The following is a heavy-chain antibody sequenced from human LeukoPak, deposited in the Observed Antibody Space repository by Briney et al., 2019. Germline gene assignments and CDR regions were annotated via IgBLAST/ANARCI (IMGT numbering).Heavy chain of an antibody. Sequence: GGSLRLSCAASGFTFSSYGMHWVRQAPGKGLEWVAFIRYDGSNKYYADSVKGRFTISRDNSKNTLYLQMNSLRAEDTAVYYCAKDRLELLRAWFYWGQGTLVTVSS. D-gene: IGHD1-7*01. CDR1: GFTFSSYG. V-gene: IGHV3-30*02. J-gene: IGHJ4*02. CDR2: IRYDGSNK. CDR3: AKDRLELLRAWFY.